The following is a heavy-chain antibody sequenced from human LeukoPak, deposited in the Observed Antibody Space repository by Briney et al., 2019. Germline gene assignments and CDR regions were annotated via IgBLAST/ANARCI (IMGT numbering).Heavy chain of an antibody. V-gene: IGHV4-30-4*01. CDR3: ASGSGSYVYDGFDY. J-gene: IGHJ4*02. Sequence: SQTLSLTCTVSGGSISSSDYYWSWIRQPPGKGLEWIGYIYYSGSTYYNPSLKSRVTISVDTSKNQFSLKLSSVTAADTAVYYCASGSGSYVYDGFDYWGQGTLVTVSP. CDR1: GGSISSSDYY. CDR2: IYYSGST. D-gene: IGHD3-10*01.